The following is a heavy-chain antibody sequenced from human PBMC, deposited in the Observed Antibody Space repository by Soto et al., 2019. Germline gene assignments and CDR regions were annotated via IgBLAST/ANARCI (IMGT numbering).Heavy chain of an antibody. V-gene: IGHV4-4*07. CDR3: ARTVGAAYYFDL. Sequence: QVQLQESGPGLVKPSETLSLTCTVSGDSMTKYYWSWIRQPAGKGLEWIGRIYTSGSTNYNPSLKSRVTMSIDTSNNHFSLSLKSVTAADTAVYYCARTVGAAYYFDLWGQGALVTVSS. CDR2: IYTSGST. CDR1: GDSMTKYY. J-gene: IGHJ4*02. D-gene: IGHD1-26*01.